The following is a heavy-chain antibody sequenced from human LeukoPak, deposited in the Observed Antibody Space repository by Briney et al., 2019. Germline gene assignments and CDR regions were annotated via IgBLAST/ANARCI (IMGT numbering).Heavy chain of an antibody. V-gene: IGHV1-2*02. CDR1: GYTLTDYF. D-gene: IGHD7-27*01. CDR3: GRNRLGKALDI. Sequence: GASVKVSCKASGYTLTDYFIHWVRQAPGQGLEWMGWIGPKSGDTSYSQKFQGRVTVTRDTSISTAYMDLSRLRFDDTAVYYCGRNRLGKALDIWGQGTMVTVSS. CDR2: IGPKSGDT. J-gene: IGHJ3*02.